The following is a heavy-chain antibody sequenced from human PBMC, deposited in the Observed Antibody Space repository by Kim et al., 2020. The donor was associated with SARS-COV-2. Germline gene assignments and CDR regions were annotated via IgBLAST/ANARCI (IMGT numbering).Heavy chain of an antibody. Sequence: GGSLRLSCAASGFTFSSYSMNWVRQAPGKGLEWVSSISSSSSYIYYADSVKGRFTISRDNAKNSLYLQMNSLRAEDTAVYYCARVSSSWYYCMDVWGQGTTLSVSS. CDR2: ISSSSSYI. CDR1: GFTFSSYS. CDR3: ARVSSSWYYCMDV. J-gene: IGHJ6*02. D-gene: IGHD6-13*01. V-gene: IGHV3-21*01.